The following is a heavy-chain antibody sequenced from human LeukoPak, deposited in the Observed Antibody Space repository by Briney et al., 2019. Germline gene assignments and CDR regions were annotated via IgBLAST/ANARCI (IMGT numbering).Heavy chain of an antibody. V-gene: IGHV3-53*01. Sequence: GGSLRLSCTVSGFTVSSDSMSWVRQAPGKGLEWVSFIYSGGSTHYSDSVKGRFTISRDNSKNTLYLQMNSLRAEGTAVYYCARDRYYYDSSGDAFDIWGQGTMVTVSS. CDR2: IYSGGST. D-gene: IGHD3-22*01. CDR1: GFTVSSDS. J-gene: IGHJ3*02. CDR3: ARDRYYYDSSGDAFDI.